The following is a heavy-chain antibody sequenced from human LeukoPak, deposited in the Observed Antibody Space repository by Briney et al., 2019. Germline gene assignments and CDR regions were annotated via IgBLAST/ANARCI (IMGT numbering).Heavy chain of an antibody. J-gene: IGHJ3*02. D-gene: IGHD3-10*01. Sequence: SETLSLTCTVSGGSISSYYWSWIRQPPGKGLEWIGYIYYSGSTNYNPSLKSRVTISVDTSKNQFSLKLSSVTAADTAVYYCARMVRGVIPDAFDIWGQGTMVTVSS. CDR2: IYYSGST. CDR1: GGSISSYY. CDR3: ARMVRGVIPDAFDI. V-gene: IGHV4-59*01.